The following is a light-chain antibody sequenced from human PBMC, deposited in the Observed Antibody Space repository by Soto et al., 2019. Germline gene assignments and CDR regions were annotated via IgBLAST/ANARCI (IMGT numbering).Light chain of an antibody. CDR2: GVS. Sequence: EIVLTQSPVTLSVYPGERGTLSCRASQSVRSTYLAWYQQKPGQAPRLLIFGVSNRAAGIPARFSGSGSGTDFTLTISSLEPEDFAVYYCQQRTKLRTFGQGTKVDI. CDR1: QSVRSTY. CDR3: QQRTKLRT. V-gene: IGKV3D-20*02. J-gene: IGKJ1*01.